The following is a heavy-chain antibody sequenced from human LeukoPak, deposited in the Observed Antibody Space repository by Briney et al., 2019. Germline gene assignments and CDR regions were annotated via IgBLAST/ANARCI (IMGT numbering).Heavy chain of an antibody. CDR2: IKEDGGAK. V-gene: IGHV3-7*05. J-gene: IGHJ4*02. CDR3: ARDTGYNTFDY. D-gene: IGHD5-24*01. Sequence: GGSLRLSCAASGFTFSRYWMSWVRQAPGTGLEWVANIKEDGGAKYCVDSVKGRFTISRDNAKNSVYLQMNSLRAEDTAVYYCARDTGYNTFDYWGQGTLVTVSS. CDR1: GFTFSRYW.